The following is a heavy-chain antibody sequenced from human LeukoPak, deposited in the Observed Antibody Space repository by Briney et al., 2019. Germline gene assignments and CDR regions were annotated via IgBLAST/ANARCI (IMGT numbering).Heavy chain of an antibody. D-gene: IGHD5-12*01. CDR2: IRYDGSEK. CDR1: GFTFGRYG. V-gene: IGHV3-30*02. CDR3: ARVRIELDDDAVDI. Sequence: QAGGSLRLSCAASGFTFGRYGMHWVRQAPGKGLEWVAFIRYDGSEKHYADSVKGRFTISRDTSKSTLYLQMSSLRVEDTALYYCARVRIELDDDAVDIWGQGTMVTVSS. J-gene: IGHJ3*02.